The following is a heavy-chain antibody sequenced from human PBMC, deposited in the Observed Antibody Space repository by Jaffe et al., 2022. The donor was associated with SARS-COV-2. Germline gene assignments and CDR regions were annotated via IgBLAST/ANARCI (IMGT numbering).Heavy chain of an antibody. CDR1: GFTFGDYA. V-gene: IGHV3-49*05. J-gene: IGHJ4*02. D-gene: IGHD3-16*02. Sequence: EVQLVESGGGLVKPGRSLRLSCTASGFTFGDYAMSWFRQAPGKGLEWVGFIRSKAYGGTTEYAASVKGRFTISRDDSKSIAYLQMNSLKTEDTAVYYCTRDKSIMITFGGVIVFDYWGQGTLVTVSS. CDR2: IRSKAYGGTT. CDR3: TRDKSIMITFGGVIVFDY.